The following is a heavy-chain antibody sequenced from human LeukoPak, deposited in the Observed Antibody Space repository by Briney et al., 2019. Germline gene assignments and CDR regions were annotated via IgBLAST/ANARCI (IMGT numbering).Heavy chain of an antibody. CDR1: GFTFSSYA. J-gene: IGHJ4*02. V-gene: IGHV3-23*01. CDR2: ISGSGGST. Sequence: GGSLRLSCAASGFTFSSYAMSWVRQAPGKGLEWVSAISGSGGSTYYADSVKGRFTISRDNSRNTLHLQMSSLRIEDTAVYYCVKDSSSGSYFDYWGQGTLVTVSS. D-gene: IGHD3-10*01. CDR3: VKDSSSGSYFDY.